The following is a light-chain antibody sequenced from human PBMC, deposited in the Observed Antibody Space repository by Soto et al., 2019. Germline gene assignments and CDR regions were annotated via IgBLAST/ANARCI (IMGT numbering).Light chain of an antibody. V-gene: IGKV3-11*01. J-gene: IGKJ5*01. CDR2: DAS. Sequence: EIVLTQSPATLSLSPGERATLSCRASQNIFTYLAWYQQKPGQAPRLLIYDASNRATGIPARFRGSGSGTSFTLTISSLEYEDFAVYYCQQRSDWITFGQGTRLEIK. CDR3: QQRSDWIT. CDR1: QNIFTY.